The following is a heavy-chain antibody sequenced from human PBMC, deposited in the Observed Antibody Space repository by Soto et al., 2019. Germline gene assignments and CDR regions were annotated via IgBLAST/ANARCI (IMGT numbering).Heavy chain of an antibody. CDR3: ENSPYYYGSASYYNPMFFDN. Sequence: TLSLTCAVSGGSISSGGYSWSWIRQHPGKGLEWIGYIYYSGSTYYNPSLKSRVTISVDTSKNQFSLKLSSVTAADTATYYCENSPYYYGSASYYNPMFFDNWGQGILVTVSS. J-gene: IGHJ4*02. D-gene: IGHD3-10*01. V-gene: IGHV4-31*11. CDR1: GGSISSGGYS. CDR2: IYYSGST.